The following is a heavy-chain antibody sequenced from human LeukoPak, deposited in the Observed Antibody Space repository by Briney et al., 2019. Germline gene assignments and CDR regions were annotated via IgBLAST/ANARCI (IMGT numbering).Heavy chain of an antibody. Sequence: ASVKVSCKASGYTFTSYGISWVRQAPGQGLEWMGGIIPIFGTANYAQKFQGRVTITADESTSTAYMELSSLRSEDTAVYYCAREFRGSYAYWGQGTLVTVSS. D-gene: IGHD1-26*01. V-gene: IGHV1-69*13. J-gene: IGHJ4*02. CDR3: AREFRGSYAY. CDR2: IIPIFGTA. CDR1: GYTFTSYG.